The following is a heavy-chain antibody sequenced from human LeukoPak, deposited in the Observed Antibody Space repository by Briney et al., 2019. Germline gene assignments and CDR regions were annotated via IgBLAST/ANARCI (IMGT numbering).Heavy chain of an antibody. Sequence: GASVKASCKASGYTFTSYGISWVRQAPGQGLEWMGWISAYNGNTNYAQKLQGRVTMTTDTSTSTAYMELRSLRSDDTAVYYCARNPLMRYYYGSSGIVDYWGQGTLVTVSS. J-gene: IGHJ4*02. CDR1: GYTFTSYG. D-gene: IGHD3-22*01. CDR2: ISAYNGNT. V-gene: IGHV1-18*01. CDR3: ARNPLMRYYYGSSGIVDY.